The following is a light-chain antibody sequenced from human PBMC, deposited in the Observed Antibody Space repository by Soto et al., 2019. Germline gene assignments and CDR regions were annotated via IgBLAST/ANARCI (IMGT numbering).Light chain of an antibody. V-gene: IGKV1-33*01. CDR2: DAS. Sequence: DIQMTQSPSSLSASVGDRVTITCQASQDISNYLNWYQQKPGKAPKILIYDASVLEAGVPSRFSGGGSGTHFTLTISSLQAEDVATYYCQQCDNLPLTFGGGTKVEIK. CDR3: QQCDNLPLT. J-gene: IGKJ4*01. CDR1: QDISNY.